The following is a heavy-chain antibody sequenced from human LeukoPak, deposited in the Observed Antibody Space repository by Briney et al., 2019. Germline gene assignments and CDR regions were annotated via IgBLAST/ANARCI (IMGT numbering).Heavy chain of an antibody. CDR3: AREGAGAARRFDY. V-gene: IGHV3-33*01. CDR1: GFTFSSYG. CDR2: IWYDGSNK. Sequence: KSGGSLRLSCAASGFTFSSYGMHWVRQAPGKGLEWVAVIWYDGSNKYYADSVKGRFTISRDNSKNTLYLQMNSLRAEDTAVYYCAREGAGAARRFDYWGQGTLVTVSS. D-gene: IGHD6-6*01. J-gene: IGHJ4*02.